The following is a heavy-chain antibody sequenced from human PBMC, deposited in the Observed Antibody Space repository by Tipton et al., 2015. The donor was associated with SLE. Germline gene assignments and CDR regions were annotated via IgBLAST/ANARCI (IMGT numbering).Heavy chain of an antibody. V-gene: IGHV4-59*08. D-gene: IGHD6-25*01. Sequence: LSCTVSGGSISSYYWSWIRQPPGKGLEWIGYTYYSGSTNYNPSLKSRVTISVDTSKNQFSLKLSSVTAADTAVYYCARRAATSFYYYGMDVWGQGTTVTVSS. CDR3: ARRAATSFYYYGMDV. CDR1: GGSISSYY. CDR2: TYYSGST. J-gene: IGHJ6*02.